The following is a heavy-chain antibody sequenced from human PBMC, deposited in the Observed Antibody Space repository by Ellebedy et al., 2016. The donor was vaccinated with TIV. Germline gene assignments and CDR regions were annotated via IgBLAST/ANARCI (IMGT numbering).Heavy chain of an antibody. V-gene: IGHV1-18*01. CDR2: ICAYHGKT. CDR1: GYTFSNYV. Sequence: ASVKVSCXASGYTFSNYVISWVRQAPRQGVEWVGCICAYHGKTNYAQNPQGRVTITSDTSTNTAYMELRSLRSDDTAVYYCARPNRFGELYVSWGQGTLVTVSS. D-gene: IGHD3-10*01. J-gene: IGHJ4*02. CDR3: ARPNRFGELYVS.